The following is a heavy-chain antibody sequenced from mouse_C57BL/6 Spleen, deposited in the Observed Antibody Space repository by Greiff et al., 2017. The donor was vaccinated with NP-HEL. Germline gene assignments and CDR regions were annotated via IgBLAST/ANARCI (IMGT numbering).Heavy chain of an antibody. V-gene: IGHV1-64*01. J-gene: IGHJ4*01. Sequence: QVQLQQSGAELVKPGASVKLSCKASGYTFTSYWMHWVKQRPGQGLEWIGMIHPNSGSTNYNEKFKSKATLTVDKSSSTAYMQLSSLTSEDSAVYYCARDDYLLLAMDYWGQGTSVTVSS. CDR1: GYTFTSYW. CDR3: ARDDYLLLAMDY. CDR2: IHPNSGST. D-gene: IGHD2-4*01.